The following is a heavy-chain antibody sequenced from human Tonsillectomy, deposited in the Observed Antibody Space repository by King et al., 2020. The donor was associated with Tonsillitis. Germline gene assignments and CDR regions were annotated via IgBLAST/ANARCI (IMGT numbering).Heavy chain of an antibody. D-gene: IGHD5-18*01. V-gene: IGHV5-51*01. CDR1: GYSFTSFW. CDR3: ARPLGYGQGSGDY. Sequence: VQLVESGAEVKKPGESLKISCKGSGYSFTSFWIGWVRQMPGKGLEWMGIIYPADSDTRYSPSFQGQVTITADKSTSTAYLQWSSLKASDTAIYYCARPLGYGQGSGDYWGQGPLVTVSS. CDR2: IYPADSDT. J-gene: IGHJ4*02.